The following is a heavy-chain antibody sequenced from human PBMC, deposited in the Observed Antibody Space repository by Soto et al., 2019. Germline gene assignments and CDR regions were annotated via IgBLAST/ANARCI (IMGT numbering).Heavy chain of an antibody. V-gene: IGHV5-51*01. Sequence: GEALKISCKGSGYSFTTYWIAWVRQMPGKGLEWMGIIYTGDSDTRYSPSFQGQVTISADKSISTAYLQWSSLKASDTAMYYCARRLSPLDPYYFDYWGQGTLVTVSS. CDR2: IYTGDSDT. CDR1: GYSFTTYW. J-gene: IGHJ4*02. CDR3: ARRLSPLDPYYFDY.